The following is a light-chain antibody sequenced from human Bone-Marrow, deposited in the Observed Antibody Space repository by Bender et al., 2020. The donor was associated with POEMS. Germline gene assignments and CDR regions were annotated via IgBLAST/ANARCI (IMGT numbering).Light chain of an antibody. Sequence: QSVLTQPPSASGTPGQRVTNSCSGSSSKFGSYPVNWYQQLPGAAPKLVIFNNSQRPSGVPDRFSGSNSGTSASLAISGLLYDDEADFYCATWDDSLNGWVFGGGTKLTVL. CDR3: ATWDDSLNGWV. CDR1: SSKFGSYP. V-gene: IGLV1-44*01. CDR2: NNS. J-gene: IGLJ3*02.